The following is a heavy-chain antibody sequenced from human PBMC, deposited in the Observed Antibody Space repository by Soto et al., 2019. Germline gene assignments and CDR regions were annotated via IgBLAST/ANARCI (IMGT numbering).Heavy chain of an antibody. CDR2: IWYDGSNK. V-gene: IGHV3-33*01. CDR1: GFTFSSYG. D-gene: IGHD4-17*01. CDR3: AMLRSSYDY. Sequence: QVQLVESGGGVVQPGRSLRLSCAASGFTFSSYGMHWVRQAPGKGLEWVAVIWYDGSNKYYADSVKGRFTISRDNSKNKLYLKMNSLRAEDTAVYYCAMLRSSYDYWGQGTLVTVSS. J-gene: IGHJ4*02.